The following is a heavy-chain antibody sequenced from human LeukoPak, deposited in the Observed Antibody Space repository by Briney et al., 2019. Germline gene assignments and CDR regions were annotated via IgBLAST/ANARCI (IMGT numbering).Heavy chain of an antibody. J-gene: IGHJ6*03. CDR2: IYYSGST. Sequence: PSETLSLTCTVSGGSISSSNYYWGWIRQSPGKGLEWIGSIYYSGSTYYNPSLKSRVTISVDTSKNQFSLKLSSVTAADTAVYYCARLTKNDSGSFRFGKKKRGYMDVWGKGTTVTISS. CDR1: GGSISSSNYY. D-gene: IGHD3-10*01. CDR3: ARLTKNDSGSFRFGKKKRGYMDV. V-gene: IGHV4-39*07.